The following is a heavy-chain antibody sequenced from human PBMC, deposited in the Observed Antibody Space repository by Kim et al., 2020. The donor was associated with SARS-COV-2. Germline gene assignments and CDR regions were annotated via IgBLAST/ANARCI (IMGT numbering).Heavy chain of an antibody. D-gene: IGHD3-3*01. CDR1: GYTFTSYG. Sequence: ASVKVSCKASGYTFTSYGISWVRQAPGQGLEWMGWISAYNGNTNYAQKLQGRVTMTTDTSTSTAYMELRSLRSDDTAVYYCARSRITIFGVVISPPDYYYGMDVWGQGTTVTVSS. CDR3: ARSRITIFGVVISPPDYYYGMDV. CDR2: ISAYNGNT. J-gene: IGHJ6*02. V-gene: IGHV1-18*01.